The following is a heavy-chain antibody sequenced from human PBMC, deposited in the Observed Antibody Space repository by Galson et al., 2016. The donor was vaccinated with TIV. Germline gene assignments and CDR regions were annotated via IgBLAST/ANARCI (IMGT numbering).Heavy chain of an antibody. V-gene: IGHV1-69*13. Sequence: SVKVSCKASGDTFSSFVISWVRQAPGQGLEWMGGIIPLFGEAHYAPKFQGRVTISADDSTSTVHMELSGLRSGDTAMYYCAKCRNTAMDTHYYYYGLDVWGQGTTVTVSS. D-gene: IGHD5-18*01. CDR3: AKCRNTAMDTHYYYYGLDV. CDR2: IIPLFGEA. CDR1: GDTFSSFV. J-gene: IGHJ6*02.